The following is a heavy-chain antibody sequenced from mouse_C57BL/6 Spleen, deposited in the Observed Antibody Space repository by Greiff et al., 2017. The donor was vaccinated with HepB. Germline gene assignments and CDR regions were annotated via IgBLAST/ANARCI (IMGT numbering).Heavy chain of an antibody. CDR2: LSSGGSYT. CDR3: ARRGYYGSSHCFAY. V-gene: IGHV5-6*01. D-gene: IGHD1-1*01. Sequence: EVMLVESGGDLVKPGGSLKLSCAASGFTFSSYGMSWVRQTPDKRLEWVATLSSGGSYTYYPDSVKGRFTISRDNAKNTLYLQMSSLKSEDTAMYYCARRGYYGSSHCFAYWGQGTLVTVSA. CDR1: GFTFSSYG. J-gene: IGHJ3*01.